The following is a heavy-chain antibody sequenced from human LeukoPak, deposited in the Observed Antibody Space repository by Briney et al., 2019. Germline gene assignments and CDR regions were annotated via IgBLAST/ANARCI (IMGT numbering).Heavy chain of an antibody. J-gene: IGHJ4*02. V-gene: IGHV3-30*02. CDR2: IRYDGSNK. CDR1: GFTFSSYG. D-gene: IGHD1-26*01. Sequence: GSLRLSCAASGFTFSSYGMHWVRQAPGKGLEWVAFIRYDGSNKYYADSVKGRFTISRDNSKNTLYLQMNSLRAEDTAVYYCAKAPYSGSYYEYWGQGTLVTVSS. CDR3: AKAPYSGSYYEY.